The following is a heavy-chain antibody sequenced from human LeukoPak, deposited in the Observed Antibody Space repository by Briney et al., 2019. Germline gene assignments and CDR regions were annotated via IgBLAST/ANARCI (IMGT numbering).Heavy chain of an antibody. CDR3: ARVLTRSEVVVAALMQY. V-gene: IGHV3-21*04. CDR1: GFTFSSYS. Sequence: GGSLRLSCAASGFTFSSYSMNWVRQAPGKGLEWVSSISRSSSYIYYADSVKGRFTISRDNAKNSLFLQINSLSAEDTAFYYWARVLTRSEVVVAALMQYWGQGALVTVSS. J-gene: IGHJ4*02. CDR2: ISRSSSYI. D-gene: IGHD2-15*01.